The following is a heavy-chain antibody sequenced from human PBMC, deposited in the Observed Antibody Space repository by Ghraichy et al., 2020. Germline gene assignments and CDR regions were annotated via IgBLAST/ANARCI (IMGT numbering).Heavy chain of an antibody. V-gene: IGHV3-21*01. D-gene: IGHD6-13*01. CDR3: ARDEAFAAAGHFDY. J-gene: IGHJ4*02. CDR1: GFTFSSYS. Sequence: GGSLRLSCAASGFTFSSYSMNWVRQAPGKGLEWVSSISSSSSYIYYADSVKGRFTISRDNAKNSLYLQMNSLRAEDTAVYYCARDEAFAAAGHFDYWGQGTLVTVSS. CDR2: ISSSSSYI.